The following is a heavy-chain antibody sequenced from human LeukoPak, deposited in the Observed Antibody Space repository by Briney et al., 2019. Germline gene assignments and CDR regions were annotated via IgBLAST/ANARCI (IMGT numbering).Heavy chain of an antibody. J-gene: IGHJ5*02. CDR3: ARNRVGYCTGGTCYNFDP. CDR2: ISVSGGT. D-gene: IGHD2-15*01. V-gene: IGHV4-31*03. Sequence: SETLSLTCTVSGGSINSGGYYWSWIRQHPGKGLEWIGYISVSGGTYYNPSLKSRVTISVDTSKNQFSLRLSSVTAADTAVYYCARNRVGYCTGGTCYNFDPWGQGTLVTVSS. CDR1: GGSINSGGYY.